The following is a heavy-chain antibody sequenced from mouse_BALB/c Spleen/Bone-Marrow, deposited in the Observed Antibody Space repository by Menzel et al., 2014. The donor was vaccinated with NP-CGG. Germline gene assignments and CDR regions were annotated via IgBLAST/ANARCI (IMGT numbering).Heavy chain of an antibody. CDR2: INPDSSTI. Sequence: EVQLVESGGGLVQPGGSLKLSCAASGFDFSRYWMSWVRQAPGKGLEWIGEINPDSSTISYTPSLKDKFIISRDNAKNTLYLQMSRVRSEDTALYYCARPDGNPYAMEYWGQGNLVTVSS. CDR1: GFDFSRYW. D-gene: IGHD2-1*01. CDR3: ARPDGNPYAMEY. V-gene: IGHV4-1*02. J-gene: IGHJ4*01.